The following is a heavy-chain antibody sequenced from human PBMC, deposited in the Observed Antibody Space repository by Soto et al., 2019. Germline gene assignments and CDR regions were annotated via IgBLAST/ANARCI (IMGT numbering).Heavy chain of an antibody. Sequence: QVQLEQWGAGLLKPSETLSLTCAVYGGSFSGYYWSWIRQPPGKGLEWIGEINHSGSTNYNPSLKSRVTISVDTSKNQFSLNLYPVTAADTAVYYCARGRWLRPSFDYLGQGTLVTVSS. CDR2: INHSGST. V-gene: IGHV4-34*02. CDR1: GGSFSGYY. CDR3: ARGRWLRPSFDY. D-gene: IGHD5-12*01. J-gene: IGHJ4*02.